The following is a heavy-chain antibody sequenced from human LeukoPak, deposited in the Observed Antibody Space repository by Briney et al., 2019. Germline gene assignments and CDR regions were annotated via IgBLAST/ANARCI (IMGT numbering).Heavy chain of an antibody. CDR3: TTGGPPSRGSGSYYRDYYYGMDV. Sequence: GGSLRLSCAASGFTFSNAWMSWVRQAPGKGLEWVGRIKSKTDGGTTDYAAPVKGRFTISRDDSKNTLYLQMTSLKTEDTAVYYCTTGGPPSRGSGSYYRDYYYGMDVWGQGTTVTVSS. CDR2: IKSKTDGGTT. V-gene: IGHV3-15*01. D-gene: IGHD3-10*01. CDR1: GFTFSNAW. J-gene: IGHJ6*02.